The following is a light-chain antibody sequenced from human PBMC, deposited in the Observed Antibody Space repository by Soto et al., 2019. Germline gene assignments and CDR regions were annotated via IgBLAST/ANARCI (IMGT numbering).Light chain of an antibody. Sequence: QSVLTQPRSVSGSPGQSVTISCTGTSIDVGGYTYVSWYQQHPGKAPKLMIYDVSKRPSGVPDRFSGSKSGNTASLTISGLHAEDEADYYCCSYAGSLVVFGGGTQLTVL. CDR1: SIDVGGYTY. J-gene: IGLJ2*01. V-gene: IGLV2-11*01. CDR3: CSYAGSLVV. CDR2: DVS.